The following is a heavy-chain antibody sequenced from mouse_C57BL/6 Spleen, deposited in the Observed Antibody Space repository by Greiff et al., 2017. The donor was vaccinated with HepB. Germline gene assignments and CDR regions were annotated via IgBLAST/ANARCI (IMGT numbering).Heavy chain of an antibody. Sequence: VQLQQPGAELVRPGSSVKLSCKASGYTFTSYWMHWVKQRPIQGLEWIGNIDPSDSETHYNQKFKDKATLTVDKSSSTAYMQLSSLTSEDSAVYYCASSPNYYGSSFAYWGQGTLVTVSA. CDR1: GYTFTSYW. CDR3: ASSPNYYGSSFAY. CDR2: IDPSDSET. J-gene: IGHJ3*01. V-gene: IGHV1-52*01. D-gene: IGHD1-1*01.